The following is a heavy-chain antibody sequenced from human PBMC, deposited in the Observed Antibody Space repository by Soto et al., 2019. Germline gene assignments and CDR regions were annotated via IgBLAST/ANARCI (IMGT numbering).Heavy chain of an antibody. V-gene: IGHV2-5*02. J-gene: IGHJ3*02. CDR2: IYWDDDK. CDR1: GFSLSTSGVG. D-gene: IGHD6-13*01. CDR3: AHSPSYSSSWYGGAFDI. Sequence: SGPTLVNPTQTLTLTFTFSGFSLSTSGVGVGWIRQPPGKALEWLALIYWDDDKRYSPSLKSRLTITKDTSKNQVVLTMTNMDPVDTATYYCAHSPSYSSSWYGGAFDIWGQGTMVTVSS.